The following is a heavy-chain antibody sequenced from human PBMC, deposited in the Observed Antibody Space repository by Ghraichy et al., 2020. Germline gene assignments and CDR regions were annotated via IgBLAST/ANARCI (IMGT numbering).Heavy chain of an antibody. CDR2: MNPNSGNT. J-gene: IGHJ6*02. V-gene: IGHV1-8*01. Sequence: ASVKVSCKASGYTFTSYDINWVRQATGQGLEWMGWMNPNSGNTGYAQKFQGRVTMTRNTSISTAYMELSSLRSEDTAVYYCAVGNWNYGDYYGMDVWGQGTTVTVSS. CDR1: GYTFTSYD. D-gene: IGHD1-7*01. CDR3: AVGNWNYGDYYGMDV.